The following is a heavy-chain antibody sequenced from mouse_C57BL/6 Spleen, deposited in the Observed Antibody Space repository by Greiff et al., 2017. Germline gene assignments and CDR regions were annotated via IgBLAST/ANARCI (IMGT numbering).Heavy chain of an antibody. V-gene: IGHV1-54*01. CDR3: ARGETYYSNYGPLDY. J-gene: IGHJ2*01. CDR2: INPGSGGT. Sequence: VQLQQSGAELVRPGTSVTVSCKASGFAFTNYLIEWVKQRPGQGLEWIGVINPGSGGTNYTEKFKGKATLTADKSSSTAYMQLSSLTSEDSAVYFCARGETYYSNYGPLDYWGQGTTLTVSS. D-gene: IGHD2-5*01. CDR1: GFAFTNYL.